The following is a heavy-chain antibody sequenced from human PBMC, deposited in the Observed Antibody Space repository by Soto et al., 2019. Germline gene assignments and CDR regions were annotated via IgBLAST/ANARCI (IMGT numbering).Heavy chain of an antibody. D-gene: IGHD5-18*01. CDR3: AKYPSYSYGYLPFDY. V-gene: IGHV3-23*01. J-gene: IGHJ4*02. CDR2: ISGSGGST. CDR1: GFTFSSYA. Sequence: PGGSLRLSCAASGFTFSSYAMSWVRQAPGKGLEWVSAISGSGGSTYYADSVKGRFTISRDNSKNTLYLQMNSLRAEDTAVYYCAKYPSYSYGYLPFDYWGQGTLVTVSS.